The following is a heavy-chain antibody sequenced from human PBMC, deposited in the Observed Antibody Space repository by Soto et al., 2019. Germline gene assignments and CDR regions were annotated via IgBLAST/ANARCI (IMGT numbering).Heavy chain of an antibody. CDR2: IYYSGST. D-gene: IGHD5-18*01. CDR1: GGSISSGSYY. CDR3: ATHTGVPGYSYGYNWFDP. Sequence: SETLSLTCTVSGGSISSGSYYWGWIRQPPGKGLEWIGSIYYSGSTYYNPSLKSRVTISVDTSKNQFSLKLSSVTAADTAVYYCATHTGVPGYSYGYNWFDPWGQGTLVTVSS. J-gene: IGHJ5*02. V-gene: IGHV4-39*01.